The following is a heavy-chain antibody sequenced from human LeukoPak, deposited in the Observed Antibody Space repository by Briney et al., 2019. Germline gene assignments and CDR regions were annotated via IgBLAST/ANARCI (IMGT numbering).Heavy chain of an antibody. J-gene: IGHJ6*02. Sequence: GGSLRLSCAASGFTFSSYAMSWVRQAPGKGLEWVSVMNGGGDERFYADSVKGRFTISRDNSKNTLYLQMNDLRAEDTAVYYCAREAGMDVWGQGTTVTVSS. CDR1: GFTFSSYA. CDR3: AREAGMDV. V-gene: IGHV3-23*01. CDR2: MNGGGDER.